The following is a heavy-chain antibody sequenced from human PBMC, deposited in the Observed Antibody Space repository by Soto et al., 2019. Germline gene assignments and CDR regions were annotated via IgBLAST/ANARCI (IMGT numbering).Heavy chain of an antibody. V-gene: IGHV3-48*01. CDR2: ISSSSSTK. D-gene: IGHD2-15*01. Sequence: GGSLRLSCAASGFTFSNYAMSWVRQAPGKGLEWVSVISSSSSTKFYADSVKGRFTISRDNARNSLYLQMNSLRAEDTAVYYCARDIDGGGQGTLVTVSS. J-gene: IGHJ4*02. CDR1: GFTFSNYA. CDR3: ARDIDG.